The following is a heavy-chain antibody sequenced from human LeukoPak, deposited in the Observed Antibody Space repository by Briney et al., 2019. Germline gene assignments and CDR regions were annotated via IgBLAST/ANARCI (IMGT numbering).Heavy chain of an antibody. CDR3: ARGGLTYYYDSSGFPGY. V-gene: IGHV1-2*02. J-gene: IGHJ4*02. CDR2: INPNSGGT. Sequence: ASVKVSCKASGYTFTGYYMHWVRQAPGQGLEWMGWINPNSGGTNYAQKFQGRVTMTRDTSISTAYMELSRLRSDDTAVYYCARGGLTYYYDSSGFPGYWGQGTLVTVSP. CDR1: GYTFTGYY. D-gene: IGHD3-22*01.